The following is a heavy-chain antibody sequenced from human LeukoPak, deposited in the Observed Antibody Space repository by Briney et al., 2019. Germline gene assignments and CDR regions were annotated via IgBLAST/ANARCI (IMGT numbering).Heavy chain of an antibody. Sequence: GGSLRLSCAASGSTFSSYGMSWVRQAPGKGLEWVSAISGSGGSTYYADSVKGRFTISRDNSKNTLYLQMNSLRAEDTAVYYCARELPVPNYDILTGYSLGAFDIWGQGTMVTVSS. CDR3: ARELPVPNYDILTGYSLGAFDI. J-gene: IGHJ3*02. CDR2: ISGSGGST. CDR1: GSTFSSYG. V-gene: IGHV3-23*01. D-gene: IGHD3-9*01.